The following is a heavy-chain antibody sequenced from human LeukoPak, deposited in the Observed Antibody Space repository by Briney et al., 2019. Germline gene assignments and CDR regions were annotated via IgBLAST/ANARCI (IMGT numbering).Heavy chain of an antibody. CDR1: GFTFSSYG. Sequence: GGSLRLSCAASGFTFSSYGMHWVRQAPGKGLEWVANIKQDGSEKYYVDSVKGRFTISRDNAKNSLYLQMNSLRAEDTAVYYCARDEWFGDLRDYWGQGTLVTVSS. D-gene: IGHD3-10*01. J-gene: IGHJ4*02. V-gene: IGHV3-7*01. CDR3: ARDEWFGDLRDY. CDR2: IKQDGSEK.